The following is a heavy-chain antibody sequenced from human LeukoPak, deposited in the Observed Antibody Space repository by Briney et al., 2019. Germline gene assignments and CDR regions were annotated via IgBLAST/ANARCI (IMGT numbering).Heavy chain of an antibody. CDR1: GYTFTSYG. J-gene: IGHJ4*02. CDR3: ARDGYRRYYYDSSGYNNFDY. V-gene: IGHV1-18*01. CDR2: ISAYNGNT. Sequence: ASVKVSCKASGYTFTSYGISWVRQAPGQGLEWMGWISAYNGNTNYAQKLQGGVTMTTDTSTSTAYMELRSLRSDDTAVYYCARDGYRRYYYDSSGYNNFDYWGQGTLVTVSS. D-gene: IGHD3-22*01.